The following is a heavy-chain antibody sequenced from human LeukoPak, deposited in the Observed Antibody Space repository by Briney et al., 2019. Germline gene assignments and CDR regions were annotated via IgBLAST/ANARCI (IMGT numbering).Heavy chain of an antibody. CDR1: GLTFSRYA. J-gene: IGHJ4*02. D-gene: IGHD6-19*01. CDR2: VSTSGGST. CDR3: ARDVGGWPLDY. Sequence: GGSLRLSCAASGLTFSRYAMSWVRQAPGKGLEWVSGVSTSGGSTYYADSVKGRFTISRDNSKNTLHLQMNSLRAEDTAIYYCARDVGGWPLDYWGQGTLVTVSS. V-gene: IGHV3-23*01.